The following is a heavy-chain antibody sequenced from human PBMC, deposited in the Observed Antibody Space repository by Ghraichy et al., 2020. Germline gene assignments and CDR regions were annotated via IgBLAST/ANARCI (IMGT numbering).Heavy chain of an antibody. CDR3: ARRTTEPGGHFDH. J-gene: IGHJ4*02. D-gene: IGHD1-1*01. V-gene: IGHV4-39*01. Sequence: SETLSLTCSVSDGSISTSHYFWGWIRQPPGKGLDWIGTVYYTGDTYYSPSLKSRVTISLDTSKNQFSLEVRSVTAADTAVYYCARRTTEPGGHFDHWGQGALVTVSS. CDR1: DGSISTSHYF. CDR2: VYYTGDT.